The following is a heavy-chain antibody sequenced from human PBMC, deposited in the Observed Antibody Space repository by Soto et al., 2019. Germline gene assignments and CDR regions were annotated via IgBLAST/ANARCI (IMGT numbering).Heavy chain of an antibody. V-gene: IGHV3-33*01. CDR2: IWYDGSNK. J-gene: IGHJ4*02. D-gene: IGHD6-13*01. CDR1: GFTFSSYG. Sequence: PVGSLRLSCAASGFTFSSYGMHWVRQAPGKGLEWVAVIWYDGSNKYYADSVKGRFTISRDNSKNTLYLQMNSLRAEDTAVYYCARDRDGYSSSWYTTSAFDYWGQGTLVTVSS. CDR3: ARDRDGYSSSWYTTSAFDY.